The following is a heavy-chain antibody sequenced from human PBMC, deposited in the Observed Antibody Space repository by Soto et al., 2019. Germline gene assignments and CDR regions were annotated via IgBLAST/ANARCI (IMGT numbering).Heavy chain of an antibody. CDR1: GYAFAGYL. D-gene: IGHD4-4*01. CDR2: IYCGDSQT. Sequence: GESLKISCKGSGYAFAGYLIGWVRQMPGIGLEWMGIIYCGDSQTKYNPSFQDQVIMSVDKSIHTAYLQWTSLKASDTAIYYCVRVNSPSLPPWFDPWGQGTQVTVSS. CDR3: VRVNSPSLPPWFDP. J-gene: IGHJ5*02. V-gene: IGHV5-51*01.